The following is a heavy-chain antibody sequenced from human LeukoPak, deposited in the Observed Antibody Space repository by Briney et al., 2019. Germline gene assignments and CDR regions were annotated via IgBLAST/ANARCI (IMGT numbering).Heavy chain of an antibody. CDR1: GYTFTSYG. D-gene: IGHD5-12*01. V-gene: IGHV1-18*04. CDR2: ISAYNGNT. CDR3: ARERGYSGSFYSYGMDV. Sequence: ASVKVSCKASGYTFTSYGISWVRQAPGQGLEWMGWISAYNGNTNYAQKLQGRVTMTTDTSTSTAYMELRSLRSDDTAVYYCARERGYSGSFYSYGMDVWGKGTTVTVSS. J-gene: IGHJ6*04.